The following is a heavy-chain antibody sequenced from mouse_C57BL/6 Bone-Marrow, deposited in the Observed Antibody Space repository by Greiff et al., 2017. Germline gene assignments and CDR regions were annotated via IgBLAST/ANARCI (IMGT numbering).Heavy chain of an antibody. CDR3: TSPNWDNAMDY. V-gene: IGHV1-15*01. D-gene: IGHD4-1*02. Sequence: VQLQQSGAELVRPGASVTLSCKASGYTFTDYEMHWVKQTPVHGLEWIGAIDPETGGTAYNQKFKGKAILTADKSSRTAYMELRSLTSEDSAVYYCTSPNWDNAMDYWGQGTSVTVSS. CDR1: GYTFTDYE. J-gene: IGHJ4*01. CDR2: IDPETGGT.